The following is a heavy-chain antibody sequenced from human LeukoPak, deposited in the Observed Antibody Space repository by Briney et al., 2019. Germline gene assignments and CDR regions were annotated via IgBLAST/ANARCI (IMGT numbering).Heavy chain of an antibody. CDR1: GFTFSSYA. D-gene: IGHD3-10*01. J-gene: IGHJ6*03. V-gene: IGHV3-30*01. Sequence: PGRSLRLSCAASGFTFSSYAMHWFRQAPGKGLEWVAVISYDGSNKYYADSVKGRFTISRDNSKNTLYLQMNSLRAEDTAVYYCARVQLWPQRTYYYYYYYMDVWGKGTTVTVSS. CDR2: ISYDGSNK. CDR3: ARVQLWPQRTYYYYYYYMDV.